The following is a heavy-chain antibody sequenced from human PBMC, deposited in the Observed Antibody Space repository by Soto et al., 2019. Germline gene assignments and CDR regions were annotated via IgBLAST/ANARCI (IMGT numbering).Heavy chain of an antibody. Sequence: ASVKVSCKASGYTFTSYGISWVRQAPGQGLEWMGWISAYNGNTNYAQKLQGRVTMTTDTSTSTAYMELRSLRSDDTAVYYCARWTPTITIFGVVMNFDYWGQGTLVTVSS. J-gene: IGHJ4*02. CDR1: GYTFTSYG. V-gene: IGHV1-18*01. D-gene: IGHD3-3*01. CDR2: ISAYNGNT. CDR3: ARWTPTITIFGVVMNFDY.